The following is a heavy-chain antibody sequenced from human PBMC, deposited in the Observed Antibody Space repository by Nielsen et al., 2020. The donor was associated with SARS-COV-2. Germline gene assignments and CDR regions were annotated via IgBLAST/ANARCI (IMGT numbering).Heavy chain of an antibody. CDR3: ARDRDSVLYSGYPPEGYGMDV. CDR1: GFTFSDYY. Sequence: GESLKISCAASGFTFSDYYMSWIRQAPGKGLEWVSYISSSSSTIYYADSVKGRFTISRDNAKNSLYLQMNSLRDEDTAVYYCARDRDSVLYSGYPPEGYGMDVWGQGTTVTVSS. V-gene: IGHV3-11*04. D-gene: IGHD5-12*01. J-gene: IGHJ6*02. CDR2: ISSSSSTI.